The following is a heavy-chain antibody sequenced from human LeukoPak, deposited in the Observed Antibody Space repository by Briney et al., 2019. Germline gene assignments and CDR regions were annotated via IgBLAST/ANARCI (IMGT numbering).Heavy chain of an antibody. D-gene: IGHD5-12*01. V-gene: IGHV4-39*01. CDR1: GGSISSSSYY. CDR3: ARQTGHMVATSIFDY. CDR2: IYYSGGT. J-gene: IGHJ4*02. Sequence: PSETLSLTCTVSGGSISSSSYYWGWIRQPPGKGLEWIGSIYYSGGTYYNPSLKSRVTISVDTSKNQFSLKLSSVTAADTAVYYCARQTGHMVATSIFDYWGRGTLVTVSS.